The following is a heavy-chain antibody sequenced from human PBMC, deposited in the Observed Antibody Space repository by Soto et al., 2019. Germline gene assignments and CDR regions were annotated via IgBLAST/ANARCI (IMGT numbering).Heavy chain of an antibody. J-gene: IGHJ5*02. D-gene: IGHD6-13*01. V-gene: IGHV6-1*01. CDR2: TYYRSKRYN. Sequence: SQTLSLTCAISGDSVSSNSAAWNWIRQSPSRGLEWLGRTYYRSKRYNDYAVSVKSRITINPDTSKNQFSLQLNSVTPEATAAYYCARGGSSWYWFDPWGQGTLVTVSS. CDR3: ARGGSSWYWFDP. CDR1: GDSVSSNSAA.